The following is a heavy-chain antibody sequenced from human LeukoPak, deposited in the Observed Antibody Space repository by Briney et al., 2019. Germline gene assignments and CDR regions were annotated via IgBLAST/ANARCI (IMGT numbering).Heavy chain of an antibody. Sequence: SETLSLTCAVYGGSFSGYYWSWIRQPPGKGLEWIGEINHSGSTNYNPSLKSRVTISVDTSKNQFPLKLSSVTAADTAVYYCATDSGSSPFDYWGQGTLVTVSS. J-gene: IGHJ4*02. D-gene: IGHD1-26*01. CDR1: GGSFSGYY. CDR2: INHSGST. CDR3: ATDSGSSPFDY. V-gene: IGHV4-34*01.